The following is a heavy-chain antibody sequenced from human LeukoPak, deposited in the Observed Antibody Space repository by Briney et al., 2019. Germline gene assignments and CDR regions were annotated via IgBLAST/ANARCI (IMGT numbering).Heavy chain of an antibody. J-gene: IGHJ6*03. CDR1: GFTFSSYA. Sequence: PGGSLRLSCAASGFTFSSYAMHWVRQAPGKGLEWVAFISYDGSNKYYADSVKGRFTISRDNSKNTLYLQMNSLRAEDTALYCCARGSRAIVSTKFARGRYMDVWGKGTTVTVSS. V-gene: IGHV3-30*04. CDR3: ARGSRAIVSTKFARGRYMDV. CDR2: ISYDGSNK. D-gene: IGHD5/OR15-5a*01.